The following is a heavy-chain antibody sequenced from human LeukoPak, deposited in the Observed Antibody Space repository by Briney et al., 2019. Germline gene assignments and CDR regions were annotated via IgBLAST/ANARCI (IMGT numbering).Heavy chain of an antibody. CDR3: ARDGPLSSSPHVGSYYYGMDV. Sequence: SETLSLTCAVYGGSFSGYYWSWIRQPPGKGLEWIGEINHSGSTNYNPSLKSRVTISVDTSKNQFSLKLSSVTAADTAVYYCARDGPLSSSPHVGSYYYGMDVWGQGTTVTVSS. V-gene: IGHV4-34*01. CDR2: INHSGST. CDR1: GGSFSGYY. J-gene: IGHJ6*02. D-gene: IGHD6-13*01.